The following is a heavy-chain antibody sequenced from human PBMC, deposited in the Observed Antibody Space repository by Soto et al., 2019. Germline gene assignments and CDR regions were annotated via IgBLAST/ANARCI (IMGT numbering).Heavy chain of an antibody. V-gene: IGHV1-46*03. D-gene: IGHD6-13*01. CDR3: ARDLWQSIAAAGLHYYYYMDV. Sequence: QVQLVQSGAEVKKPGASVKVSCKAPGYTFTSYYMHWVRQAPGQGLEWMGIINPSGGSTSYAQKFQGRVTMTRDTSTSTVYMELSSLRSEDTAVYYCARDLWQSIAAAGLHYYYYMDVWGKGTTVTVSS. CDR1: GYTFTSYY. J-gene: IGHJ6*03. CDR2: INPSGGST.